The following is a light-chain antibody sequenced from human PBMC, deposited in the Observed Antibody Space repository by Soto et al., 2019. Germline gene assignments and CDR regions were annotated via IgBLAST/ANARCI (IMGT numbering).Light chain of an antibody. CDR1: QGISNY. V-gene: IGKV1-27*01. CDR2: DAS. CDR3: QDYDSVAVI. J-gene: IGKJ3*01. Sequence: DIQMTQSPSSLSASVGDRVTITCRASQGISNYMAWYQQKPGKPPKFLIYDASTLQSGVLSRLSGSGSGTEFTLTLACLQPGDVATEYWQDYDSVAVIFGPDTKVVI.